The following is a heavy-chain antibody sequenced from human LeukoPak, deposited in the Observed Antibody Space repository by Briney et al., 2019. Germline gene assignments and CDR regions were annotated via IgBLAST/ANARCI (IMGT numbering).Heavy chain of an antibody. Sequence: SETLSLTCTVSGGSISSGTYYWSWIRQHPGKGLEWIGHIYYSGSTYYDPSLKSRVAISADTSKNQFSLRLSSVTAADTAVYYCARVGGYFDYWGQGALVTDSS. J-gene: IGHJ4*02. D-gene: IGHD3-10*01. CDR2: IYYSGST. V-gene: IGHV4-31*03. CDR1: GGSISSGTYY. CDR3: ARVGGYFDY.